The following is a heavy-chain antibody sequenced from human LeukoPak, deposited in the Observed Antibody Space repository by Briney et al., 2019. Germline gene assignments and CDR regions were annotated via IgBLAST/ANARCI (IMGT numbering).Heavy chain of an antibody. CDR1: GGSISSYY. V-gene: IGHV4-59*01. Sequence: PSETLSLTCTVSGGSISSYYWSWTRQPPGKGLEWIGYIYYSGSTNYNPSLKSRVTISVDTSKNQFSLKLSSVTAADTAVYYCARAHRGDDFWSGLAHYYYYGMDVWGQGTTVTVSS. J-gene: IGHJ6*02. CDR2: IYYSGST. D-gene: IGHD3-3*01. CDR3: ARAHRGDDFWSGLAHYYYYGMDV.